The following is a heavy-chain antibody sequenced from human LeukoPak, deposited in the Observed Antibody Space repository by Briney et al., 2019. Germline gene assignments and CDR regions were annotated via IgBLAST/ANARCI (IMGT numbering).Heavy chain of an antibody. J-gene: IGHJ4*02. CDR3: ARSWEGISTDYYDSSGYYYYFDY. CDR1: GGTFSSYA. CDR2: IIPIFGTA. V-gene: IGHV1-69*13. Sequence: VASVKVSCKASGGTFSSYAISWVRQAPGQGLEWMGGIIPIFGTANYAQKFQGRVTITADESTSTAYMELSSLRSEDTAAYYCARSWEGISTDYYDSSGYYYYFDYWGQGTLVTVSS. D-gene: IGHD3-22*01.